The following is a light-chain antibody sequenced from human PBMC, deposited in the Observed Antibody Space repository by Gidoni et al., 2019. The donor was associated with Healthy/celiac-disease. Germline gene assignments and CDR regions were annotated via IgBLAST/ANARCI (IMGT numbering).Light chain of an antibody. J-gene: IGKJ4*01. CDR2: DAS. Sequence: EIELTQSPATLSLSPGERATLSCRASQSVSSYLAWYQQKPGQAPRLLIYDASNRATGIPARFSGSGSGTYFPLTISSLEPEDFAFYYYQQRSNWLTFGGGTKVEIK. V-gene: IGKV3-11*01. CDR1: QSVSSY. CDR3: QQRSNWLT.